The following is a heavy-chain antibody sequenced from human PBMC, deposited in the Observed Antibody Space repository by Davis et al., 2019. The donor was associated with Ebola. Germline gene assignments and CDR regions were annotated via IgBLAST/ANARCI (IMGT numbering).Heavy chain of an antibody. CDR2: IYSGGRI. CDR1: EFTVSSNY. D-gene: IGHD1-1*01. Sequence: PGGSLRLSCAASEFTVSSNYMNWVRQAPGKGLEWVSIIYSGGRIYYADSVKGRFTISSDNSKNTLYLQMNSLRPEDTAVYYCARGRYWNDGFDYWGQGTLVTVSS. J-gene: IGHJ4*02. CDR3: ARGRYWNDGFDY. V-gene: IGHV3-53*01.